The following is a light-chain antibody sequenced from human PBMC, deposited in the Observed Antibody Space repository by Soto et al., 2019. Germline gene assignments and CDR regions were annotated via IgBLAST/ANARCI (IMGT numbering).Light chain of an antibody. CDR3: LQVINFPRA. J-gene: IGKJ1*01. CDR2: AAS. Sequence: AIQMTQSPSSLAGSVGDRLTITCRASQDIGNDLGWYQQEPGKAPKLLIYAASSLQSGVSSRFSGSGSGTEFTLTISSLQPEDFATYYCLQVINFPRAFGQGTKVDIK. V-gene: IGKV1-6*02. CDR1: QDIGND.